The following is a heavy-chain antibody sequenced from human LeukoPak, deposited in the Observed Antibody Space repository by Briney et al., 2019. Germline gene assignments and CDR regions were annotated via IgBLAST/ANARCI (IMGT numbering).Heavy chain of an antibody. Sequence: SETLSLTCTVSGGSISSGGYYWSWIRQPPGKGLEWIGYIYHSGSTYYNPSLKSRVTISVDRSKNQFSLKLSSVTAADTAVYYCARVSVSIAAHRGAFDSWGQGTMVTVSS. CDR2: IYHSGST. V-gene: IGHV4-30-2*01. CDR3: ARVSVSIAAHRGAFDS. CDR1: GGSISSGGYY. D-gene: IGHD6-6*01. J-gene: IGHJ3*02.